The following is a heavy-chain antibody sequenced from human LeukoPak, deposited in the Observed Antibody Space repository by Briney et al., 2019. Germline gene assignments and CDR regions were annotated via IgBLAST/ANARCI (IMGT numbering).Heavy chain of an antibody. J-gene: IGHJ4*02. D-gene: IGHD7-27*01. Sequence: QPGGSLRLSCAASGFTFSSYEMNWVRQAPGKGLEWVSYISSSDNTIHYADSVKGRFTSSRDNAKNSLYLQMNSLRAEDTAVYYCARDINWVGGYWGQGTLVTVSS. CDR3: ARDINWVGGY. V-gene: IGHV3-48*03. CDR1: GFTFSSYE. CDR2: ISSSDNTI.